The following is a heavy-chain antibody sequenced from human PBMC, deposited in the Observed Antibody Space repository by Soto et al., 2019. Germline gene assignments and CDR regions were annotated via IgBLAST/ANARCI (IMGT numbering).Heavy chain of an antibody. CDR1: GFTFSSYG. CDR3: ARDYGDFLLGPYYFDY. V-gene: IGHV3-33*01. CDR2: IWYDGSNK. Sequence: PGGSLRLSCAASGFTFSSYGMHWVRLAPGKGLEWVAVIWYDGSNKYYADSVTGRFTISRDNSKNTLYLQMNSLRAEDTAVYYCARDYGDFLLGPYYFDYWGQGTLVTVSS. J-gene: IGHJ4*02. D-gene: IGHD4-17*01.